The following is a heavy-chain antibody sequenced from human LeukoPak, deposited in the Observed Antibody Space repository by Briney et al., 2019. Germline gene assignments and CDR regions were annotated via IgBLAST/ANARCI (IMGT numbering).Heavy chain of an antibody. CDR1: GFTFSSYW. D-gene: IGHD6-6*01. CDR2: IKQDGSEK. J-gene: IGHJ4*02. Sequence: PGGSLRLSCAASGFTFSSYWMSWVRQAPGKGLEWVANIKQDGSEKYYVDSVKGRFTISRDNAKNSLYLQMNSLRAEDTAVYYCARARGYSSSSLDYWGQGTLVTVSS. V-gene: IGHV3-7*01. CDR3: ARARGYSSSSLDY.